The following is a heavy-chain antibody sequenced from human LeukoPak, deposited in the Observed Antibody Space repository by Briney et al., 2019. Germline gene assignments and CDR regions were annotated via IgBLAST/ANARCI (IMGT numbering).Heavy chain of an antibody. CDR2: INPNSGGT. J-gene: IGHJ4*02. D-gene: IGHD3-3*01. V-gene: IGHV1-2*02. CDR1: GYTFTGYY. CDR3: ARGRQDFWSGYSNGEY. Sequence: ASVKVSCKASGYTFTGYYMHWVRQAPGQGLEWMGWINPNSGGTNYAQKFQGRVTMTRDTSISTAYMELSRLRSDDTAVYYCARGRQDFWSGYSNGEYWRQGTLVTVSS.